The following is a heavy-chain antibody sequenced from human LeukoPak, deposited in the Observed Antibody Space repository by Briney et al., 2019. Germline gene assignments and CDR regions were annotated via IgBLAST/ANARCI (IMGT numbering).Heavy chain of an antibody. V-gene: IGHV1-2*02. CDR2: INGKRGDT. CDR3: ARDHDWGVDN. Sequence: ASVTVSCKASGFTFTDHYMHWVRQAPGQGLEWMGWINGKRGDTNYAQNFQDRVTMTRDTSISTVYMKLSRLTVDDTAVYYCARDHDWGVDNWGQGTLVTVSS. J-gene: IGHJ4*02. CDR1: GFTFTDHY. D-gene: IGHD7-27*01.